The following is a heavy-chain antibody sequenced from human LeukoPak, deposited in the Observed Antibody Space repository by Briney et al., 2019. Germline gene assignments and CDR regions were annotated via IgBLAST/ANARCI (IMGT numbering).Heavy chain of an antibody. V-gene: IGHV4-59*11. CDR1: GGSISSHY. CDR3: ARDGHAGYYFDY. CDR2: IYYSGST. J-gene: IGHJ4*02. Sequence: SETLSLTCTVSGGSISSHYWSWIRQPPGKGLEWIGYIYYSGSTNYNPSLKSRVTISVDTSKNQFSLKLSSVTAADTAVYYCARDGHAGYYFDYWGQGTLVTVSS.